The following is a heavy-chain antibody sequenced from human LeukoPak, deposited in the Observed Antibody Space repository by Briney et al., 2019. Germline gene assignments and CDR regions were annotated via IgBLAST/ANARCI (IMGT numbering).Heavy chain of an antibody. V-gene: IGHV4-59*01. Sequence: PSETLSLTCTVFGGSISSYYWSWIRQPPGKGLEWIGYIYYSGSTNYNPSLKSRVTISVDTSKNQFSLKLSSVTAADTAVYYCAREDRYSYGFLWGQGTLVTVSS. CDR3: AREDRYSYGFL. CDR2: IYYSGST. D-gene: IGHD5-18*01. CDR1: GGSISSYY. J-gene: IGHJ4*02.